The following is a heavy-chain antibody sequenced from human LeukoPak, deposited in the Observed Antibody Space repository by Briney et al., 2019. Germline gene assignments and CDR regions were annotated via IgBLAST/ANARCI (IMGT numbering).Heavy chain of an antibody. CDR1: GGSISSYY. CDR3: AGGGQWLAFDS. J-gene: IGHJ4*02. Sequence: SETLSLTCSVSGGSISSYYWSWIRQPPGKELEWIGCLYHSGTTTYNPSLKSRITISVDTSRNQFSLKWSLRTAAGTALYFWAGGGQWLAFDSWGLGTLVTVSS. D-gene: IGHD6-19*01. V-gene: IGHV4-59*01. CDR2: LYHSGTT.